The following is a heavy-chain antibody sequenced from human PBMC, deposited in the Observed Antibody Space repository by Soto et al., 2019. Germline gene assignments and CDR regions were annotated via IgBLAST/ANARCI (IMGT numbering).Heavy chain of an antibody. CDR3: ARDGLRVAAGTEVDAFDI. J-gene: IGHJ3*02. Sequence: QVQLQESGPGLVKPSGTLSLTCAVSSGSISSSNWWSWVRQPPGKGLEWIGEIYHSGSTNYNPSLKSRVTISVDKSKNQFSLKLSSVTAADTAVYYCARDGLRVAAGTEVDAFDIWGQGTMVTVSS. D-gene: IGHD6-13*01. CDR1: SGSISSSNW. CDR2: IYHSGST. V-gene: IGHV4-4*02.